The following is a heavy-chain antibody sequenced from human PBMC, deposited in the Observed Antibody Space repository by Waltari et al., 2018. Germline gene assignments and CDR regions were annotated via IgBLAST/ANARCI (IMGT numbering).Heavy chain of an antibody. CDR2: SYHSGST. V-gene: IGHV4-38-2*01. CDR1: GYSISSGYY. Sequence: QVQLQASGPGLVKPSEPLSLTCAVSGYSISSGYYWGWIRQPRGKGLGWIESSYHSGSTYYNPSLKRLVTISVDTSKNQFALMLSAVAAADTAVYYCAGLTQVVYATVYAFDIWGQGTMVTVSS. CDR3: AGLTQVVYATVYAFDI. D-gene: IGHD2-8*02. J-gene: IGHJ3*02.